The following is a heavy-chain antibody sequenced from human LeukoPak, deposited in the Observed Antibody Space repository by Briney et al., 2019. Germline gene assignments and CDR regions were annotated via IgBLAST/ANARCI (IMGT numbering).Heavy chain of an antibody. J-gene: IGHJ4*02. CDR2: ISGSGGST. CDR1: GFTFSSYA. V-gene: IGHV3-23*01. CDR3: AKYPGAAVAGDFDY. D-gene: IGHD6-19*01. Sequence: GGSLRLSCAAPGFTFSSYAMSWVRQAPGKGLEWVSAISGSGGSTYYADSVKGRFTISRDNSKNTLYLQMNSLRAEDTAVYYCAKYPGAAVAGDFDYWGQGTLVTVSS.